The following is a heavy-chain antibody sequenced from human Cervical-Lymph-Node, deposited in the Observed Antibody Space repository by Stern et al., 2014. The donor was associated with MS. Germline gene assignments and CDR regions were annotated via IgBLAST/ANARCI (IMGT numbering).Heavy chain of an antibody. CDR2: IHYSGRT. V-gene: IGHV4-61*01. CDR1: GGSVSSSSHY. D-gene: IGHD3-16*01. J-gene: IGHJ4*02. CDR3: ARDFGSLDH. Sequence: QLQLQESGPGLVKPSETLSLTCTVSGGSVSSSSHYWSWIRQPPGRRLEWIGHIHYSGRTHYNPSLKSRLTISLDTSKNHFSLELRPVTAADTAVYYCARDFGSLDHWGQGTLVTVSS.